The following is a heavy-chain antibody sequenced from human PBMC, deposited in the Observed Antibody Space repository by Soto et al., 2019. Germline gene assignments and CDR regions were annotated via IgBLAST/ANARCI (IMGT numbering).Heavy chain of an antibody. CDR2: ISYSGST. J-gene: IGHJ6*02. CDR1: GGSIRGYY. CDR3: AREGGVATPIAMDV. V-gene: IGHV4-59*01. D-gene: IGHD5-12*01. Sequence: SETLSLTCAVSGGSIRGYYGSWIRQPPGKGLEWIGYISYSGSTNYNPSLKNRVTISVDTSKNQFSLKLSFVTAADTAVYYCAREGGVATPIAMDVWGQGTTVTVSS.